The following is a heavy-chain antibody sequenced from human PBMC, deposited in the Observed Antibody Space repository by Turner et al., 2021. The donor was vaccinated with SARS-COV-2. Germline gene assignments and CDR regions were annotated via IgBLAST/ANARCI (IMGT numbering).Heavy chain of an antibody. CDR3: ARAGKSGYQLLYRERSYYYYYMDV. CDR2: IKRDGRKT. D-gene: IGHD2-2*02. CDR1: GFTFSSYW. Sequence: EVQLVESGGGLVHPGGSLRLSCAASGFTFSSYWMYWVRQAPGKGLVLGSSIKRDGRKTSYAEPVKGRFTNSRENAKNKLYLQNNRLKAEDNAVDYCARAGKSGYQLLYRERSYYYYYMDVWGKGTTVTVSS. V-gene: IGHV3-74*01. J-gene: IGHJ6*03.